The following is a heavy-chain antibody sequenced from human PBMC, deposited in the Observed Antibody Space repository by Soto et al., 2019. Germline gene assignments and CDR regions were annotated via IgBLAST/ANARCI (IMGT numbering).Heavy chain of an antibody. CDR3: ARLKRGYSGYEDSGTVYFSSVLDV. Sequence: SETLSLPCTVSGVSISSSSYYLLWIRPPPGTGLEWIGEINHSGSTNYSPSLKSRVTTSVDTSKNQFSLKLNSVTAADTAVYYCARLKRGYSGYEDSGTVYFSSVLDVWGQGTTVTVS. CDR1: GVSISSSSYY. V-gene: IGHV4-39*07. CDR2: INHSGST. J-gene: IGHJ6*02. D-gene: IGHD5-12*01.